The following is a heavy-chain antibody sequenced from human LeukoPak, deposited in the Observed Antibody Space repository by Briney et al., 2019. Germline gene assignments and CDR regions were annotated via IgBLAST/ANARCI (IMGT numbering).Heavy chain of an antibody. Sequence: SETLSLTCAVSGGSISSSTSYWGWIRQPPGKGLEWIGSIFYTGNTYYNPSLKSRVAISIDTSKDQFSLKLSSVTAADTAVYYCARGTLVYDILTGYYSPGAFDIWGQGTMVTVSS. V-gene: IGHV4-39*01. CDR2: IFYTGNT. D-gene: IGHD3-9*01. CDR1: GGSISSSTSY. J-gene: IGHJ3*02. CDR3: ARGTLVYDILTGYYSPGAFDI.